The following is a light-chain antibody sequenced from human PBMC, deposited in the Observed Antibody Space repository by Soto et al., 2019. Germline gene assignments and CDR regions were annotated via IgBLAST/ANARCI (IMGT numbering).Light chain of an antibody. CDR1: SSDLGIYNY. Sequence: SALTQPASVSGSPGQSIAISCSGSSSDLGIYNYVSWYQQHPGKVPKLIIFEVTNRPSGVSNRFSGSKSGNTASLTISGLQAEDEADYYCSSYTTSSTRVFGTGTKVTVL. CDR2: EVT. J-gene: IGLJ1*01. V-gene: IGLV2-14*01. CDR3: SSYTTSSTRV.